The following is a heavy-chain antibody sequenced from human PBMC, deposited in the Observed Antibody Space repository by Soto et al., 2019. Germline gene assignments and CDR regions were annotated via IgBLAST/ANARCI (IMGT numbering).Heavy chain of an antibody. CDR3: AKVPSPGELGILYSSSPEVGDYGMDV. D-gene: IGHD6-13*01. CDR2: ISYDGSNK. V-gene: IGHV3-30*18. Sequence: GGSLRLSCAASGFTFSSYGMHWVRQAPGKGLEWVAVISYDGSNKYYADSVKGRFTISRDNSKNTLYLQMNSLRAEDTAVYYCAKVPSPGELGILYSSSPEVGDYGMDVWGQGTTVTVSS. CDR1: GFTFSSYG. J-gene: IGHJ6*02.